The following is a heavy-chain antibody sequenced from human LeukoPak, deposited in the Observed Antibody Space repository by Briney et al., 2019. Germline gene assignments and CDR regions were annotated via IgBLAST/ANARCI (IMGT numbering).Heavy chain of an antibody. Sequence: SETLSLXCAVYGGSCSGYYWSWIRQPPGKGLESIGEINHSGSTNYNPSLKSRVTISVDTSKNQFSLKLSSVTAADTAVYYCARGHNFDFWSGTFKFDYWGQGTLVTVSS. CDR1: GGSCSGYY. CDR2: INHSGST. D-gene: IGHD3-3*01. CDR3: ARGHNFDFWSGTFKFDY. V-gene: IGHV4-34*01. J-gene: IGHJ4*02.